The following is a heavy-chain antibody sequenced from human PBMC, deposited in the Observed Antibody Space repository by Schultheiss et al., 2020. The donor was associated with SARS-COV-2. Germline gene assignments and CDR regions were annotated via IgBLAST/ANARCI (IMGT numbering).Heavy chain of an antibody. CDR2: INHSGST. J-gene: IGHJ4*02. Sequence: SETLSLTCAVYGGSFSGYYWSWIRQPPGKGLEWIGEINHSGSTNYNPSLKSRVTISVDKSKNQFSLKLSSVTAADTAVYYCARGSVLRYFDWLQYRGGGTDYWGQGTLVTVSS. V-gene: IGHV4-34*01. D-gene: IGHD3-9*01. CDR3: ARGSVLRYFDWLQYRGGGTDY. CDR1: GGSFSGYY.